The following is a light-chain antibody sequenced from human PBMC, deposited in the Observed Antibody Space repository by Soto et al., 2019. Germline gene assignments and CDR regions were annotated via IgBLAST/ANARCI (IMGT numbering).Light chain of an antibody. J-gene: IGKJ1*01. Sequence: DIVLTQSPGALSLSPGERATLSCRASQSVSSSFLAWYQQKPGQAPRLLIYGASSRATGIPDRFSGSGSGTAFTLTTSRLETEDFAVYYCQQYDSSPRTIGQGTKVEIK. V-gene: IGKV3-20*01. CDR2: GAS. CDR3: QQYDSSPRT. CDR1: QSVSSSF.